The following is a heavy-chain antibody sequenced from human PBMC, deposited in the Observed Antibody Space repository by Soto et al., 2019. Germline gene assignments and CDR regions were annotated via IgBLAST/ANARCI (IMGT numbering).Heavy chain of an antibody. D-gene: IGHD2-2*01. CDR2: IYLGDSDA. CDR1: GHSLTKFW. J-gene: IGHJ6*02. V-gene: IGHV5-51*01. CDR3: AMVDVGYCFGTTCYAKNGMDV. Sequence: PGESLKISCKVSGHSLTKFWIGWARQMPGKGLEWMGIIYLGDSDARYSPSFEGQVTFSAAKGTSTAYLHWSSLKASDTAKYCCAMVDVGYCFGTTCYAKNGMDVWGQGTTVTVSS.